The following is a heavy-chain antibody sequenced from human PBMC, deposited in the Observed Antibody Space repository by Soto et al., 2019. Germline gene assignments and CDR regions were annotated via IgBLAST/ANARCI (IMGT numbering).Heavy chain of an antibody. Sequence: QVQLQESGPGLVKPSQTLSLTCTVSGGSISSGGYYWSWIRQHPGKGLEWIGYIYYSGSTNYNPSLKSRVTISVDTSKNQFSLRLSSVTAADTAVYYCARDLVAGDGEWFDPWGQGTLVTVSS. V-gene: IGHV4-31*03. CDR1: GGSISSGGYY. J-gene: IGHJ5*02. D-gene: IGHD2-15*01. CDR2: IYYSGST. CDR3: ARDLVAGDGEWFDP.